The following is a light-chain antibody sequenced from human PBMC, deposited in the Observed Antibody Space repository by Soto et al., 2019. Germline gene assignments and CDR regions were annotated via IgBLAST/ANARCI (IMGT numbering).Light chain of an antibody. J-gene: IGLJ1*01. V-gene: IGLV2-11*01. CDR2: DVS. CDR3: CSYAGSYTYV. Sequence: QSALTQPRSVSGSPGQSVTISCTGTSSDIGYYNYVSWYQQHPGKAPKLMIYDVSKRPSGVPDRFSGSKSGNTASLTISGLQAEDEADYYCCSYAGSYTYVFATGTKLTVL. CDR1: SSDIGYYNY.